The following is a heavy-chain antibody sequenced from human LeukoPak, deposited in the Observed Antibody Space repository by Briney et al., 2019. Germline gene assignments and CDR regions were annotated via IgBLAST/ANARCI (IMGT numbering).Heavy chain of an antibody. J-gene: IGHJ4*02. CDR2: INPSGGST. V-gene: IGHV1-46*01. CDR1: GYTFTSYY. CDR3: ARDVAANAYYDFWSGYSYYFDY. D-gene: IGHD3-3*01. Sequence: ASVTVSCKAYGYTFTSYYMHWVRQPPGQGLEWMGIINPSGGSTSHAQKFQGRVTMTRDMSTSTVYMELSSLRSEDTAVYYCARDVAANAYYDFWSGYSYYFDYWGQGTLVTVSS.